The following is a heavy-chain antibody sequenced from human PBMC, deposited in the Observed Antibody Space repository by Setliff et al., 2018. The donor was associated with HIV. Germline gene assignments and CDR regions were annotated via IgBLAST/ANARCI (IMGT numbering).Heavy chain of an antibody. CDR1: GPSINIHY. CDR3: AKGAGFYGDYTFDLSYFYMDV. V-gene: IGHV4-59*11. Sequence: SETLSLTCTVSGPSINIHYWSWIRQSPGKAFEWIGYIYSTGSTNYNPSLQSRVTISMVASRNQFSLKVTSVTAADTAVYYCAKGAGFYGDYTFDLSYFYMDVWGKGTTVTVSS. J-gene: IGHJ6*03. D-gene: IGHD4-17*01. CDR2: IYSTGST.